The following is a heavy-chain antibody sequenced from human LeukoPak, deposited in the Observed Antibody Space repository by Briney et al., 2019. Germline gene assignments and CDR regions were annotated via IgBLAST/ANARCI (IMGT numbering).Heavy chain of an antibody. V-gene: IGHV3-74*01. D-gene: IGHD1-26*01. CDR3: AKGGASLFDY. Sequence: GGSLRLSCTASGFTFSTHSMQWARQAPGKGPVWVSRINSDGSSTSYADSVTGRFTISRDNAKNTVYLQMNSLRAEDTAVYYCAKGGASLFDYWGQGTLVTVSS. CDR2: INSDGSST. J-gene: IGHJ4*02. CDR1: GFTFSTHS.